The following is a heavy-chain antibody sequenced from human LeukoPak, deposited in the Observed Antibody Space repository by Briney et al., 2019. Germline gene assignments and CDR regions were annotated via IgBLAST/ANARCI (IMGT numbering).Heavy chain of an antibody. CDR2: ISSSSSYI. CDR3: ARGLSLYYYDSSGYPYYFDY. CDR1: GFTFSSYS. Sequence: GGSLRLTCAASGFTFSSYSMNWVRQAPGKGLEWVSSISSSSSYIYYADSVKGRFTISRDNAKNSLYLQMNSLRGEDTALYYCARGLSLYYYDSSGYPYYFDYWGQGTLVTVSS. D-gene: IGHD3-22*01. J-gene: IGHJ4*02. V-gene: IGHV3-21*01.